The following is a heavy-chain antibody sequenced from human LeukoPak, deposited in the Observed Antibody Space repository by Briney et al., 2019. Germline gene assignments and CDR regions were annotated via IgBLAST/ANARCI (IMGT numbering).Heavy chain of an antibody. CDR1: GGTFSSYA. V-gene: IGHV1-69*06. D-gene: IGHD6-13*01. CDR2: IIPIFGTA. J-gene: IGHJ4*02. CDR3: ARSSIIAAAGPYYFDY. Sequence: SVKVSCKASGGTFSSYAISWVRQTPGQGLEWMGGIIPIFGTANYAQKFQGRVTITADKSTSTAYMELSSLRSEDTAVYYCARSSIIAAAGPYYFDYWGQGTLVTVSS.